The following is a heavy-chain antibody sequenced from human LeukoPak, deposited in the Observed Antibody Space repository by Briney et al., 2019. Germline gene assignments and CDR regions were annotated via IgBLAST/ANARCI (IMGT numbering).Heavy chain of an antibody. D-gene: IGHD3-22*01. CDR3: ASGVDSSGYYFPLPPLYYYYGMDV. Sequence: SETLSLTCTVSDDSIRSYYWNWIRQAPGKALEWIGHIHNNGDTAYNFSLKSRVTISMDTSKNQFSLKLSSVTAADTAVYYCASGVDSSGYYFPLPPLYYYYGMDVWGQGTTVTVSS. CDR2: IHNNGDT. V-gene: IGHV4-59*01. CDR1: DDSIRSYY. J-gene: IGHJ6*02.